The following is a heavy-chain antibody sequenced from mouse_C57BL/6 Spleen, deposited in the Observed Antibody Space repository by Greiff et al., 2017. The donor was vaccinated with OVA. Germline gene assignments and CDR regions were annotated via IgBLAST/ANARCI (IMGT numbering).Heavy chain of an antibody. Sequence: EVQLQESGPGLVKPSQSLSLTCSVTGYSITSGYYWNWIRQFPGNKLEWMGYISYDGSNNYNPSLKNRISITRDTSKNQFFLKLNSVTTEDTATYYCASKGYYGNEGISYWGQGTTLTVSS. V-gene: IGHV3-6*01. CDR2: ISYDGSN. J-gene: IGHJ2*01. CDR1: GYSITSGYY. CDR3: ASKGYYGNEGISY. D-gene: IGHD2-1*01.